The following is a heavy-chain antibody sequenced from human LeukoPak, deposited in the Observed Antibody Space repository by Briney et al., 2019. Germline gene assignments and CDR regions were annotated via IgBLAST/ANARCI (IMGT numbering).Heavy chain of an antibody. V-gene: IGHV1-69*05. D-gene: IGHD1-14*01. CDR3: TTGGLIGMGN. J-gene: IGHJ4*02. CDR1: GGTFSSYA. Sequence: ASVKVSCKASGGTFSSYAISWVRQAPGQGLEWMGGIIPIFGTANYAQKFQGRVTITTDESTSTAYMELSSLRSEDTAVYYCTTGGLIGMGNWGQGTLVTVSS. CDR2: IIPIFGTA.